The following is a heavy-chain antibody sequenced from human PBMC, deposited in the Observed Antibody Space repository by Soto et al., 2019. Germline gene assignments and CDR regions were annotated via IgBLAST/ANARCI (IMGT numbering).Heavy chain of an antibody. D-gene: IGHD3-16*01. V-gene: IGHV3-21*01. CDR3: ARGSWGGDGIDV. Sequence: WRSLRLSCAASGFTFSNYTINWVRQAPGKGLEWVASISSSSRDIFYADSVKARFTISRDNAKSSVDLQMNSLRVGDTAIYYCARGSWGGDGIDVWGQGTTVTVYS. CDR2: ISSSSRDI. J-gene: IGHJ6*02. CDR1: GFTFSNYT.